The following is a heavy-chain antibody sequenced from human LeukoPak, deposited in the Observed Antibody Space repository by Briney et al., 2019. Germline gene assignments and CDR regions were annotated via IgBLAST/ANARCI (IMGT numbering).Heavy chain of an antibody. Sequence: SETLSLTCAVYGGSFSGYYWSWIRQPPGKGLEWIGEINHSGSTNYNPSLKSRVTISVDTSKNQFSLKLTSVTAADTAVYYCATHKWELEGFDYWGQGTLVTVSS. CDR1: GGSFSGYY. D-gene: IGHD1-26*01. CDR2: INHSGST. CDR3: ATHKWELEGFDY. V-gene: IGHV4-34*01. J-gene: IGHJ4*02.